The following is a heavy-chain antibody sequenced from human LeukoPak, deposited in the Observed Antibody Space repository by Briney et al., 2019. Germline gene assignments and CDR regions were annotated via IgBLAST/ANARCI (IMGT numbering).Heavy chain of an antibody. CDR2: ISGSGGST. V-gene: IGHV3-23*01. CDR1: GFTFSSYA. CDR3: ASVGYCSSTSCHPGVVGYYYYYMDV. J-gene: IGHJ6*03. Sequence: GGSLRLSCAASGFTFSSYAMSWVRQAPGKGLEWVSAISGSGGSTYYADSVKGRFTISRDNSKNTLYLQMNSLRAEDTAVYYCASVGYCSSTSCHPGVVGYYYYYMDVWGKGTTVTVSS. D-gene: IGHD2-2*01.